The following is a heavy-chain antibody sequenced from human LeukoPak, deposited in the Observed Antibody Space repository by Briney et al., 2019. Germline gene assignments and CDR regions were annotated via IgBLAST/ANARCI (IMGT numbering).Heavy chain of an antibody. CDR2: MNPNSGNT. CDR3: ARGASYDFWSGYYHYYYYMDV. CDR1: GYTFTSYG. V-gene: IGHV1-8*02. D-gene: IGHD3-3*01. J-gene: IGHJ6*03. Sequence: GASVKVSCKASGYTFTSYGISWVRQATGQGLERMGWMNPNSGNTGYAQKFQGRVTMTRNTSISTAYMELSSLRSEDTAVYYCARGASYDFWSGYYHYYYYMDVWGKGTTVTVSS.